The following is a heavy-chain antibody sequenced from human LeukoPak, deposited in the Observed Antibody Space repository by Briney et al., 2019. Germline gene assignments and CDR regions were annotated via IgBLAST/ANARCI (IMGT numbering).Heavy chain of an antibody. CDR2: INPRGGST. Sequence: ASVKVSCKASGYTFTNYYMHWVRQAPGQGLEWMGIINPRGGSTSYAQKFQGRVTMTRDTSTSTVYMELSSLRSEDTAVYCCAVVDYYDSSGYESFDSWGQGTLVTVSS. V-gene: IGHV1-46*03. CDR3: AVVDYYDSSGYESFDS. CDR1: GYTFTNYY. D-gene: IGHD3-22*01. J-gene: IGHJ4*02.